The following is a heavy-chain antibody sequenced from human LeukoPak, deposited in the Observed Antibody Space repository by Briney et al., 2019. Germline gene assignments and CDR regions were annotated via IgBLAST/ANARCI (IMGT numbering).Heavy chain of an antibody. V-gene: IGHV4-34*01. CDR2: INHSGST. CDR1: GGSFSGYY. J-gene: IGHJ6*02. CDR3: ARGRYGMDV. Sequence: KPSETLSLTCAVYGGSFSGYYWSWIRQPPGKGLEWIGEINHSGSTNYNPSLKSRVTISVDTSKNQFSLKLSSVTAADTAVYYCARGRYGMDVWGQGTTVTVSS.